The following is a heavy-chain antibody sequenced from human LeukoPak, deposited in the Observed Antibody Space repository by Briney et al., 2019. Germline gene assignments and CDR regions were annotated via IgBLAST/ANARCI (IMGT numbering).Heavy chain of an antibody. CDR3: ASHPYYDFWSGYKPFEYFQH. J-gene: IGHJ1*01. Sequence: GGSLRLSCAASGFTLSSYWMSWVRQAPGKGLEWVANIKQDGREKYYVASVKGRFTISRDNAKHSLYLQMNSLRADDTSVYYCASHPYYDFWSGYKPFEYFQHWGQGTLVTVSS. D-gene: IGHD3-3*01. CDR2: IKQDGREK. V-gene: IGHV3-7*05. CDR1: GFTLSSYW.